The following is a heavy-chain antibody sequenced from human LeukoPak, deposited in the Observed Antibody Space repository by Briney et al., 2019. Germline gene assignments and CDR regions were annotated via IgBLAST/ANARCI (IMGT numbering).Heavy chain of an antibody. V-gene: IGHV3-7*03. CDR1: GFTFSDYW. CDR2: INQYGGEI. CDR3: VKGHLITAAGTY. Sequence: PGGSLRLSCAASGFTFSDYWMTWVRQTPGKGLECVANINQYGGEISYVDSVKGRFTVSRDNAKNSLSLQMSSLRVEDTAVYYCVKGHLITAAGTYWGQGTLVTVSS. J-gene: IGHJ4*02. D-gene: IGHD6-13*01.